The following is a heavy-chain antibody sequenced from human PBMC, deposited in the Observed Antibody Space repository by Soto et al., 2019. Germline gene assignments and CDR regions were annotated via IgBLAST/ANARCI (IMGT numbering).Heavy chain of an antibody. CDR3: AREASYDFWSEPAYIDY. CDR1: GGSISSGDYY. Sequence: SETLSLTCTVSGGSISSGDYYWSRIRQTPGKGLEWIGYIYYSGSTYYNPSLKCRVTISVDTSKNQFSLKLSSVTAADTAVYYCAREASYDFWSEPAYIDYWGQGALVTVSS. CDR2: IYYSGST. D-gene: IGHD3-3*01. J-gene: IGHJ4*02. V-gene: IGHV4-30-4*01.